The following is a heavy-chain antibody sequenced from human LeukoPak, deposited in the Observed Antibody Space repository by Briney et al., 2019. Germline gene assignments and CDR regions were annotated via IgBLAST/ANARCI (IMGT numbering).Heavy chain of an antibody. V-gene: IGHV3-23*01. D-gene: IGHD5-12*01. CDR2: ISGSGGST. CDR1: GFTFSSYA. J-gene: IGHJ5*02. Sequence: GGSLRLSCAASGFTFSSYAMSWVRQAPGKGLEWVSAISGSGGSTYYADSVKGRLTISSDNSKTPLYLQMTSLRAEVTAVYYCAKDIGATIWFDPWGQGTLVTVSS. CDR3: AKDIGATIWFDP.